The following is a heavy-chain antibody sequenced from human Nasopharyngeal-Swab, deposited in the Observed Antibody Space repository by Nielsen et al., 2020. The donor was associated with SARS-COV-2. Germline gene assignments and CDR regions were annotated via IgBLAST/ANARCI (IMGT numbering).Heavy chain of an antibody. D-gene: IGHD4-17*01. Sequence: SETLSLTCTVSGGSISSGDYYWSWIRQPPGKGLEWIGYIYYSGSTYYNPSLKSRVTISVDTSKNQFSLKLSSVTAADTAVYYCAREDYGDYEFWFDPWGQGTLVTVSS. CDR3: AREDYGDYEFWFDP. CDR2: IYYSGST. CDR1: GGSISSGDYY. J-gene: IGHJ5*02. V-gene: IGHV4-30-4*02.